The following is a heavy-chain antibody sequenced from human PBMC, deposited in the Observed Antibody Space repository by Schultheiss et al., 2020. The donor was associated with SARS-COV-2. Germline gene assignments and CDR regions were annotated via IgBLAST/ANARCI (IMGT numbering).Heavy chain of an antibody. CDR2: IYYSGST. V-gene: IGHV4-31*03. CDR1: GGSISSGGYY. D-gene: IGHD4-11*01. J-gene: IGHJ4*02. Sequence: SQTLSLTCTVSGGSISSGGYYWSWIRQHPGKGLEWIGYIYYSGSTNYNPSLKSRVTISVDTSKNQFSLQLNSVTPEDTAVYYCASGPGGDYSNYGGGYWGQGTLVTVSS. CDR3: ASGPGGDYSNYGGGY.